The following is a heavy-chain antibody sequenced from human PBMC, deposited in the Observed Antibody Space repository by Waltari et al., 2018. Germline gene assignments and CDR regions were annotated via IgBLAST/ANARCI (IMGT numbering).Heavy chain of an antibody. J-gene: IGHJ4*02. D-gene: IGHD3-9*01. CDR2: ISGIGSTT. V-gene: IGHV3-11*01. CDR3: VRDERWLHLIGTFDS. Sequence: QVLLVESGGGLVTHGGSLRLSCAASGFTFSETEVSWVRQAPGKGLEWVSHISGIGSTTNYAASVKGRFTISRDNAKNSVFLQLNSLRADDTAMYYCVRDERWLHLIGTFDSWGQGTLVTVSS. CDR1: GFTFSETE.